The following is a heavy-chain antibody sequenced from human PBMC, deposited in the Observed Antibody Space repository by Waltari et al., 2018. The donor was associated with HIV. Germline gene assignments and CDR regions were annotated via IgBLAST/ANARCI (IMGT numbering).Heavy chain of an antibody. Sequence: EVQLVESGGGLVQPGGSLRLSCAASGFSVSDNYMSWVRLAPGKGLKWVSVLKNEVRTQERDSGKGRLTIFRGNSKNALYLQMNSRRGDETAVYYCARMKRSYGSGQARYFYFGMDVWGQGTTVIVSS. V-gene: IGHV3-53*01. CDR2: LKNEVRT. CDR1: GFSVSDNY. D-gene: IGHD3-10*01. J-gene: IGHJ6*02. CDR3: ARMKRSYGSGQARYFYFGMDV.